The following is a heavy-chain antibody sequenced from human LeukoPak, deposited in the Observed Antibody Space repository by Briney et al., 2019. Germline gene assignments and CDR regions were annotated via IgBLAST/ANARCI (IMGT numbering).Heavy chain of an antibody. J-gene: IGHJ3*02. V-gene: IGHV3-11*05. CDR2: ISSSGAYR. CDR1: GFTFSGYY. Sequence: KPGGSLTLSCAASGFTFSGYYMSWIRQAPGKGLEWVSYISSSGAYRNHADSVRGRFTISRDNAKNSLYLQMNSLRAEDTAIYYCAREITVAGKEGAFDIWGPGTMLTVSS. D-gene: IGHD6-19*01. CDR3: AREITVAGKEGAFDI.